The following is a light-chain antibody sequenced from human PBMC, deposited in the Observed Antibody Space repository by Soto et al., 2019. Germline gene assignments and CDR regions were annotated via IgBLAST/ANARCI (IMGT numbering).Light chain of an antibody. CDR1: QSFRGL. CDR2: DAY. V-gene: IGKV3-11*01. CDR3: QQRHMWPIT. Sequence: EIVLTPTPVTLSLSPGERATPSFRASQSFRGLLAWYQQKPGQAPRLLIYDAYNRATGIPPRFSGSGSGTDFTLTISSLEPEDSAVYYCQQRHMWPITFGQGTRLEIK. J-gene: IGKJ5*01.